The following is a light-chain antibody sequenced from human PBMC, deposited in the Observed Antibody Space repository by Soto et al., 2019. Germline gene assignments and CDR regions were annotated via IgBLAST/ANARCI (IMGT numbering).Light chain of an antibody. CDR1: QSVSSSY. J-gene: IGKJ1*01. Sequence: EIVLTQSPGTLSLSPGERDTLSCRASQSVSSSYLAWYQQKPGQAPRLLIYGASSRATGIPDRFSGSGSGTDFTLTISRLESEDCAVYYCQQYGSSVTFGQGTKVEIK. CDR3: QQYGSSVT. CDR2: GAS. V-gene: IGKV3-20*01.